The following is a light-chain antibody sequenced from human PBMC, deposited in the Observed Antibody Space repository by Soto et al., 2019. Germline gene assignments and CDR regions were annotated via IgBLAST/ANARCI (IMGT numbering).Light chain of an antibody. V-gene: IGKV3-20*01. J-gene: IGKJ4*01. Sequence: EIVLTQSPGTLSLSPGERATLSCRASQSVSSSYLAWYQQRPGQAPRLLIYGASSRATGTPDRFSGSGSGTDFTLTISRLEPEDFVVYYCQQYGSSPPLTFGGGTKVDIK. CDR3: QQYGSSPPLT. CDR1: QSVSSSY. CDR2: GAS.